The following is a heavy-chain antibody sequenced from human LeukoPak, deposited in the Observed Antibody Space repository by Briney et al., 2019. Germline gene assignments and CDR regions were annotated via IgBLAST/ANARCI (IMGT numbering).Heavy chain of an antibody. CDR3: ARANDQYRFFDY. CDR1: GFTFISYA. Sequence: GGCLRLSCAASGFTFISYAMPWVRQAPGKGLEWVAVISYDGSNKYYADSVKGRFTISRDNSKNTLYLQMNSLRAEDTAVYYCARANDQYRFFDYWGQGTLVTVSS. J-gene: IGHJ4*02. V-gene: IGHV3-30-3*01. CDR2: ISYDGSNK. D-gene: IGHD1-1*01.